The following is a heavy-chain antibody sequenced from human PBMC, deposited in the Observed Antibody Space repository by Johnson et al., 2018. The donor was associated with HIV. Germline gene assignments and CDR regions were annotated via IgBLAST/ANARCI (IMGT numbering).Heavy chain of an antibody. V-gene: IGHV3-33*01. CDR2: IWYDGSNK. CDR1: GFNFSTYG. Sequence: QVQLVESGGGVVQPGRSLRLSCTASGFNFSTYGMHWVRQAPGKGLEWVAVIWYDGSNKYYGDSVKGRFTISRDNAKNSMSLQMNSLRTEDTAVYYCARERYGSQAIDAFDIWGQGTLVTVSS. J-gene: IGHJ3*02. D-gene: IGHD2-15*01. CDR3: ARERYGSQAIDAFDI.